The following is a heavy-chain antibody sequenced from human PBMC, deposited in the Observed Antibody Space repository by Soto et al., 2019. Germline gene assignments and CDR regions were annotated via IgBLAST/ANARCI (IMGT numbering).Heavy chain of an antibody. Sequence: XESLMISCRGSGWSFTGYWIGWVRQMPGKGLEWMGIIYPGDSDTRYNPSFQGRVTISADKSITTAYLQWRSLKASDTAMYFCARLSGARSPANFWGQGALVTVSS. CDR2: IYPGDSDT. J-gene: IGHJ4*02. CDR3: ARLSGARSPANF. CDR1: GWSFTGYW. V-gene: IGHV5-51*01. D-gene: IGHD1-26*01.